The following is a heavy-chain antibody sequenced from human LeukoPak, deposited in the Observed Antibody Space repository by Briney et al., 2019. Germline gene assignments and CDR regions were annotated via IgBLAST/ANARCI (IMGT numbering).Heavy chain of an antibody. V-gene: IGHV1-2*02. CDR3: RTDRYGDYGDYIDY. Sequence: ASVEVSCKASGYTFTGYYMHWVRQAPGQGLEWMGWINPNSGGTNYAQKFQGRVTMTRDTSISTAYMELSRLRSDDTAVYYCRTDRYGDYGDYIDYWGQGTLVTVYS. D-gene: IGHD4-17*01. CDR1: GYTFTGYY. CDR2: INPNSGGT. J-gene: IGHJ4*02.